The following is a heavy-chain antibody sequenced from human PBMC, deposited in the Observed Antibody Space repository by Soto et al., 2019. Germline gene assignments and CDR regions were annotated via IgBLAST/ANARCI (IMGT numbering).Heavy chain of an antibody. CDR2: INQGGRT. J-gene: IGHJ5*02. CDR3: ARSQRLFRWFGP. V-gene: IGHV4-34*01. CDR1: GGSFSGHF. Sequence: QEHLQQWGAGLLKPTETLSLTCAVYGGSFSGHFWSWLRQSPGKGLEWIGEINQGGRTNCNPSLMSRVTMSLDTSIRLFSLTLTSVTVADTAIYYSARSQRLFRWFGPWRQRTQVTVSS.